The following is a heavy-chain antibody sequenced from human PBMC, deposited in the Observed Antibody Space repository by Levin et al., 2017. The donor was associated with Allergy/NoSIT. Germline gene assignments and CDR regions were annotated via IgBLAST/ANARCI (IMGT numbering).Heavy chain of an antibody. D-gene: IGHD6-6*01. CDR3: ARDRTASIAAPADWFDP. Sequence: SETLSLTCTVSGGSISSYYWSWIRQPAGKGLEWIGRIYTSGSTNYNPSLKSRVTMSVDTSKNQFSLKLRSVTAAATAVYYCARDRTASIAAPADWFDPWGQGTLVTVSS. J-gene: IGHJ5*02. V-gene: IGHV4-4*07. CDR1: GGSISSYY. CDR2: IYTSGST.